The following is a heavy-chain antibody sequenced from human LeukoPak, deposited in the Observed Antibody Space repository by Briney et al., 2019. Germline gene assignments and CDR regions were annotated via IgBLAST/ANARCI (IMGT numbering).Heavy chain of an antibody. V-gene: IGHV3-7*01. CDR2: IKPDGSQK. D-gene: IGHD2-15*01. CDR3: AREDMWAFDM. J-gene: IGHJ3*02. CDR1: GFIFSHYW. Sequence: PGGSLRLSCAASGFIFSHYWMSWVRQAPGKGPEWVANIKPDGSQKDYVDSVKGRFTISRDNAKNSLYLQMDSLRAEDTAMYYCAREDMWAFDMWGQGTMVTVSS.